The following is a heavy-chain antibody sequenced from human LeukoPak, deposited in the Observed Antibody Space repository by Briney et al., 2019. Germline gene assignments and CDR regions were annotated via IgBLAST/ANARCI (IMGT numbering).Heavy chain of an antibody. CDR3: ARNLGYCSSTSCKRH. Sequence: RASVNVSSTASGYTFTSYYMHWVPQAPGQGREGMGIINSNGGNTSYRQKLEGRVTMTRDMSTSTVYMELNSLSSDDTAVYYCARNLGYCSSTSCKRHWGQGTVVTVSS. CDR1: GYTFTSYY. D-gene: IGHD2-2*01. V-gene: IGHV1-46*01. J-gene: IGHJ4*02. CDR2: INSNGGNT.